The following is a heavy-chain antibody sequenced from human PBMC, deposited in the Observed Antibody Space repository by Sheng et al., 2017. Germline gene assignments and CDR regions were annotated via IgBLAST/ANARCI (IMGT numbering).Heavy chain of an antibody. CDR3: ARVAAAGVKFDY. J-gene: IGHJ4*02. D-gene: IGHD6-13*01. CDR2: MYYSGST. V-gene: IGHV4-59*12. CDR1: GGSIINDY. Sequence: QVQLQESGPGLVKPSETLSLTCTVSGGSIINDYWSWIRQPPGKGLEWIGYMYYSGSTNYNTSLKSRVTISADMSKNQFSLKLSSVTAADTAVYYCARVAAAGVKFDYWGQGTLVTVSS.